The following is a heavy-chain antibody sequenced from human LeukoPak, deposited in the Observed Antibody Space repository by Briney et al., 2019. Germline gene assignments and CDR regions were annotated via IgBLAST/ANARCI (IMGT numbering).Heavy chain of an antibody. CDR2: ISGTYIST. Sequence: GGSLRLSCAASGFIFTNYAMSWVRQAPGKGLEWVSSISGTYISTNYADSVKGRFTISRDNSKNMLYLQMNTLRAEDTAVYYCAKMYTNSWYFPCDYWGQGTLVTVSS. CDR3: AKMYTNSWYFPCDY. D-gene: IGHD6-13*01. J-gene: IGHJ4*02. CDR1: GFIFTNYA. V-gene: IGHV3-23*01.